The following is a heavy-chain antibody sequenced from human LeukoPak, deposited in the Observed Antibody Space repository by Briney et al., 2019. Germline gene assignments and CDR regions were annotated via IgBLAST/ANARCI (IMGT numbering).Heavy chain of an antibody. Sequence: SETLSLTCSVSGGSISSYSWSWIRQPAGKGLEWIGRIYISGSTNYNPSLKSRVTMSVDTSKNQFSLKLSSVTAADTAVYYCARDNAKAVAAADFWGQGTLVTVSS. D-gene: IGHD6-19*01. V-gene: IGHV4-4*07. CDR1: GGSISSYS. CDR2: IYISGST. J-gene: IGHJ4*02. CDR3: ARDNAKAVAAADF.